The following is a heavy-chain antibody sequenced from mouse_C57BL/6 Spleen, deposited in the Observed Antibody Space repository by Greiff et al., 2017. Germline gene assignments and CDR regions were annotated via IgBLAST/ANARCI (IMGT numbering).Heavy chain of an antibody. CDR3: ARGDYSEAMDY. V-gene: IGHV5-16*01. Sequence: EVQLVESEGGLVQPGSSMKLSCTASGFTFSDYYMAWVRQVPEKGLEWVANINYDGSSTYYLDSLKSRFIISRDNAKNILYLQMSSLKSEDTATYYCARGDYSEAMDYWGQGTSVTVSS. D-gene: IGHD2-12*01. CDR1: GFTFSDYY. CDR2: INYDGSST. J-gene: IGHJ4*01.